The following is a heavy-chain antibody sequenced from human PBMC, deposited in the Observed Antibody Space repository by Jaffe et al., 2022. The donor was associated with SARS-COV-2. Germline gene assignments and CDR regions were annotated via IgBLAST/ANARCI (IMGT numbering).Heavy chain of an antibody. Sequence: QVQLVESGGGVVQPGRSLRLSCAASGFTFSSYGMHWVRQAPGKGLEWVAVISYDGSNKYYADSVKGRFTISRDNSKNTLYLQMNSLRAEDTAVYYCALSGGELRRGGMDVWGQGTTVTVSS. J-gene: IGHJ6*02. CDR1: GFTFSSYG. CDR3: ALSGGELRRGGMDV. V-gene: IGHV3-30*03. CDR2: ISYDGSNK. D-gene: IGHD1-26*01.